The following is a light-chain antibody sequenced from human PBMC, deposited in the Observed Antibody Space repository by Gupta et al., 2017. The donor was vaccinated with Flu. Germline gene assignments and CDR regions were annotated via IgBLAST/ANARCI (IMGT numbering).Light chain of an antibody. CDR3: QQTNSFPLT. J-gene: IGKJ4*01. Sequence: DIQMTQSPSSVSASVGDRVTITCRACQGISNWLAWYQQRPGKAPNLLIYDASNLQSGVPSRFSGSRSGTEFSLTISRLQPEDFATYYCQQTNSFPLTFGGGTKVEIK. CDR2: DAS. V-gene: IGKV1-12*01. CDR1: QGISNW.